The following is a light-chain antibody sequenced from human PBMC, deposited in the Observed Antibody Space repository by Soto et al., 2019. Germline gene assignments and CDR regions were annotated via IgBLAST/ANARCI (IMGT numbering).Light chain of an antibody. V-gene: IGKV3-15*01. CDR2: GAS. Sequence: EIVMTQAPATLSVSPGERATLSGRARQSVNSKLAWSQQKPGRAPRLLIYGASTRATSIPARFSGSGSGTEFTLTISSLQSEDFAVYYCQQYNNWWTFGQGTKVEIK. CDR1: QSVNSK. CDR3: QQYNNWWT. J-gene: IGKJ1*01.